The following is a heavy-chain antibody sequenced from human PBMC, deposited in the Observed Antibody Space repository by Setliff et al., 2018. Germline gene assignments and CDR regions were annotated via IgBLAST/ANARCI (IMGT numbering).Heavy chain of an antibody. D-gene: IGHD6-19*01. Sequence: PGGSLRLSCAASGFSFGKAWMNWVRQAPGKGLEWVGRVKSKTDGGSTDYAAPVKDKFTISRDDSKNTLYLQMNSLRTEDTAVYYCATRGSTGWYHDYWGQGTLVTVSS. V-gene: IGHV3-15*07. CDR2: VKSKTDGGST. J-gene: IGHJ4*02. CDR1: GFSFGKAW. CDR3: ATRGSTGWYHDY.